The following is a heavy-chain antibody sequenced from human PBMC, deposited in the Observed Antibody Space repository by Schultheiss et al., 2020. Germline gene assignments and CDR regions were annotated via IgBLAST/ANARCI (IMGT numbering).Heavy chain of an antibody. CDR2: ISSSSSYI. CDR3: ARGWSSGWTFNY. D-gene: IGHD6-19*01. CDR1: GFTFGDYA. V-gene: IGHV3-21*04. J-gene: IGHJ4*02. Sequence: GGSLRLSCTASGFTFGDYAMSWVRQAPGKGLEWVSSISSSSSYIYYAVSVKGRFTISRDDSKNTVYLQMNSLRAEDTAVYYCARGWSSGWTFNYWGQGTVVTVSS.